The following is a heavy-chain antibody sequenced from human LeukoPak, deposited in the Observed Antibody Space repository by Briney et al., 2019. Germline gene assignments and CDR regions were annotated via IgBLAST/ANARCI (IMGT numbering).Heavy chain of an antibody. V-gene: IGHV3-21*06. CDR2: INSDNNYI. Sequence: PGGSLRLSCAASGFTFTYSMTWVRQAPGKGLEWVSSINSDNNYIFYADSVKGRFTISRDNARNSLYLQMNSLRAEDTAVYYCARHGFLLYDLSSLDWFDPWGQGTLVTVSS. D-gene: IGHD3/OR15-3a*01. CDR1: GFTFTYS. CDR3: ARHGFLLYDLSSLDWFDP. J-gene: IGHJ5*02.